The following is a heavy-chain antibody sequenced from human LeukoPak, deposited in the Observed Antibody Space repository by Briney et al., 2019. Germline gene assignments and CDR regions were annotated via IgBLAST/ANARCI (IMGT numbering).Heavy chain of an antibody. Sequence: GGSLRLTCAASGFTVSSNYMSWVRQAPGKGLEWVSVIYSGGSTYYADSVKGRFTISRDNSKNTLYLQMNSLRAEDTAVYYCARTKNNWNDRWGQGTLVTVSS. CDR3: ARTKNNWNDR. CDR1: GFTVSSNY. J-gene: IGHJ5*02. CDR2: IYSGGST. V-gene: IGHV3-53*01.